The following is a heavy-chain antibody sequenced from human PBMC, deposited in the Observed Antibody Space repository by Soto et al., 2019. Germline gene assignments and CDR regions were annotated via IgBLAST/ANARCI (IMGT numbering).Heavy chain of an antibody. CDR1: GGSILDSTYY. D-gene: IGHD3-22*01. CDR2: IFYSGGT. Sequence: QLLLQESGPGLVKPSETLSLTCTVSGGSILDSTYYWAWIRQSPGKGLERIGTIFYSGGTFYTPSLKSRVTMSVDTSNNQFSLKLSSVTAAATAVYYCARQASGYYSGGFDPWGQGTLVTVSS. J-gene: IGHJ5*02. CDR3: ARQASGYYSGGFDP. V-gene: IGHV4-39*01.